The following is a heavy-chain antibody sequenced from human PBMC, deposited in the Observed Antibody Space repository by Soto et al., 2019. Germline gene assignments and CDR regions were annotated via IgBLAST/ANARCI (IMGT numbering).Heavy chain of an antibody. CDR2: IIPIFGTA. Sequence: SSVQVSCNASGGTFSSYAISWVRQAPGQGLEWMGGIIPIFGTANYAQKFQGRVTITADESTSTAYMELTSVTAADTVVYYCARGDTYFDYWGQGTLVTVSS. D-gene: IGHD5-18*01. CDR1: GGTFSSYA. V-gene: IGHV1-69*13. J-gene: IGHJ4*02. CDR3: ARGDTYFDY.